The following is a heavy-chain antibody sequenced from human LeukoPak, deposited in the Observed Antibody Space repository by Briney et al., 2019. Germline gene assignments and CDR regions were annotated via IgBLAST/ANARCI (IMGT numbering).Heavy chain of an antibody. J-gene: IGHJ4*02. CDR3: AKAPVMITFGGSYFDN. D-gene: IGHD3-16*01. Sequence: GGSLRLSCTASGFTFSNYAMNWVRQAPGKGLEWVSTISGSGGNTYYADSMKGRFTISRDNSKNTLYLQMNSLRVEDTAVYYCAKAPVMITFGGSYFDNWGQGTLVTVSS. CDR1: GFTFSNYA. V-gene: IGHV3-23*01. CDR2: ISGSGGNT.